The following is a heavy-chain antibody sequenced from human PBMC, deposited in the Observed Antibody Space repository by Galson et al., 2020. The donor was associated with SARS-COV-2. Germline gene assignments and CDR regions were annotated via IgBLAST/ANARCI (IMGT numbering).Heavy chain of an antibody. V-gene: IGHV3-13*01. CDR3: AREGSTPWGHHADWYFDL. Sequence: QAGGSLRLSCAASGFTFSAYDMHWVRQATGKGLEWVSAIGTGGDTYYAGSVKGRFTISRDDAKNSLYLQMDSLRADDTAVYYCAREGSTPWGHHADWYFDLWGRGTLVTVSS. J-gene: IGHJ2*01. CDR1: GFTFSAYD. CDR2: IGTGGDT. D-gene: IGHD7-27*01.